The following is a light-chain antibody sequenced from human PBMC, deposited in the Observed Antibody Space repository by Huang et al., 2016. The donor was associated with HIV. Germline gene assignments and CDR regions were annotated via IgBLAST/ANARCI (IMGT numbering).Light chain of an antibody. Sequence: NQTPLSLSVTPGQPASISCKSSQSLLHSDGKTYLYWYVQKAGPSPQLLMYEVSNRFSGVPDRFSGSGSGTSFTLKISRVEAEDVGIYYCMQGIHLSSPFGGGTKIEI. V-gene: IGKV2-29*02. CDR2: EVS. CDR3: MQGIHLSSP. J-gene: IGKJ4*01. CDR1: QSLLHSDGKTY.